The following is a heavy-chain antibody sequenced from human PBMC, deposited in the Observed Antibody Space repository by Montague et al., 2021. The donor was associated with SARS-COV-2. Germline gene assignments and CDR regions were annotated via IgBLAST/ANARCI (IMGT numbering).Heavy chain of an antibody. J-gene: IGHJ4*02. D-gene: IGHD4-17*01. CDR1: GGSISSTTYR. Sequence: SETLSLTCTVSGGSISSTTYRWGWIRQPPGKGLEWIGFISYSGTTFYNPSLKSRISMSVDTPKSQFSLNLTSVTAADTAVYYCARHYGSSLDSWGQGILVVVSS. V-gene: IGHV4-39*01. CDR2: ISYSGTT. CDR3: ARHYGSSLDS.